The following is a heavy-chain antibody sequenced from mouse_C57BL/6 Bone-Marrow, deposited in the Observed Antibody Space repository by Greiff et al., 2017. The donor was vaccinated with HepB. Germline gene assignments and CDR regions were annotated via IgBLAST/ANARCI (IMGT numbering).Heavy chain of an antibody. Sequence: QVQLQQPGAELVKPGASVKLSCKASGYTFTSYWMQWVKQRPGQGLEWIGEIDPSDSYTNYNQKFKGKATLTVDTSSSTAYMQLSSLTSEDSAVYYCVYYGKCVDYWGQGTTLTVSS. CDR3: VYYGKCVDY. D-gene: IGHD2-1*01. CDR1: GYTFTSYW. CDR2: IDPSDSYT. J-gene: IGHJ2*01. V-gene: IGHV1-50*01.